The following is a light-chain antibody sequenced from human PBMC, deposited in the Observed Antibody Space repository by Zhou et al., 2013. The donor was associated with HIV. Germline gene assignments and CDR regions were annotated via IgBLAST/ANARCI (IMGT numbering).Light chain of an antibody. CDR3: MQALQTPLT. CDR1: QSLRHRNGNNY. V-gene: IGKV2-28*01. CDR2: LGS. Sequence: DIVMTQSPLSLPVTPGEPASISCRSSQSLRHRNGNNYLYWYLQKPGQSPQLLIHLGSNRASGVPDRFSGSGSGTDFTLKISRVEAEDVGVYYCMQALQTPLTFGQGHDW. J-gene: IGKJ5*01.